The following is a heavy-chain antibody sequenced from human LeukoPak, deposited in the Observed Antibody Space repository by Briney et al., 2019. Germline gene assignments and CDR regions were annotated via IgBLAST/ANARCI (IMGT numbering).Heavy chain of an antibody. D-gene: IGHD3-3*01. CDR3: ARAQYLDFWSGYYTY. CDR2: INPNSGGT. Sequence: ASVKVSCKASGYTFTGYYIHWMRQAPGQGLEWMGWINPNSGGTNYAQNFQGRVTMTRDTSTSTAYMEVSRLRSDDTAVYYCARAQYLDFWSGYYTYWGQGARVTVSS. CDR1: GYTFTGYY. V-gene: IGHV1-2*02. J-gene: IGHJ4*02.